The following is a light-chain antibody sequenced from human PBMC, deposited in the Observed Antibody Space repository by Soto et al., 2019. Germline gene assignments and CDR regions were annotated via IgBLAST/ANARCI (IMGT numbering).Light chain of an antibody. CDR2: GAS. CDR3: KQYGSSPT. V-gene: IGKV3-20*01. J-gene: IGKJ5*01. Sequence: EIVLTQSPGTLSLSPGKRATLSCRASQSVSSSFLAWYQQKPGQAPRLLIYGASNRATGIQDRFSGSGSGTEFTLTIRRLEPEDFAVYYCKQYGSSPTCGQGTRLEIK. CDR1: QSVSSSF.